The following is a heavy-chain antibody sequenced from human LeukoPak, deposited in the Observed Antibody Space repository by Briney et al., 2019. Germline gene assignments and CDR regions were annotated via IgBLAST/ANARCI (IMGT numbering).Heavy chain of an antibody. CDR2: IYHSGST. CDR3: ARQITVTRPEGPFDY. CDR1: GYSISSGYY. J-gene: IGHJ4*02. D-gene: IGHD4-17*01. V-gene: IGHV4-38-2*01. Sequence: SGTLSLTCAVSGYSISSGYYWGWIRQPPGKGLEWIGSIYHSGSTYYNPSLKSRVTISVDTSKNQFSLKLSSVTAADTAVYYCARQITVTRPEGPFDYWGQGTLVTVSS.